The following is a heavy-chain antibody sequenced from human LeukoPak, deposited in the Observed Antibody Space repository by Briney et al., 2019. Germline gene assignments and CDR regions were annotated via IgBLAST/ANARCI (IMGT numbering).Heavy chain of an antibody. CDR3: AKSKKLELRGTDAFDI. J-gene: IGHJ3*02. CDR1: GFTFSSYA. CDR2: IWYGGSNK. V-gene: IGHV3-30*02. D-gene: IGHD1-7*01. Sequence: GGSLRLSCAASGFTFSSYAMTWVRQAPGKGLEWVAVIWYGGSNKYYADSVKGRFTISRDNSKNTLYLQMNSLRAEDTAVYYCAKSKKLELRGTDAFDIWGQGTMVTVSS.